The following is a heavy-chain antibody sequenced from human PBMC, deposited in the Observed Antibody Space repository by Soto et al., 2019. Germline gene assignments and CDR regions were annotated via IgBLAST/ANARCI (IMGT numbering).Heavy chain of an antibody. V-gene: IGHV1-2*04. CDR3: AREALRYFDWLSPPGMDV. CDR1: GYTFTGYY. Sequence: ASVKVSCKASGYTFTGYYMHWVRQAPGQGLEWMGWINPNSGGTNYALKFQGWVTMTRDTSISTAYMELSRLRSDDTAVYYCAREALRYFDWLSPPGMDVWGQGTTVT. D-gene: IGHD3-9*01. CDR2: INPNSGGT. J-gene: IGHJ6*02.